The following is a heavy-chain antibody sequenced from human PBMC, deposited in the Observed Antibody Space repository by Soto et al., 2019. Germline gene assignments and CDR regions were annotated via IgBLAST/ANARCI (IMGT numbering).Heavy chain of an antibody. J-gene: IGHJ4*02. CDR3: APRMAGRRGFDY. V-gene: IGHV2-5*02. CDR1: GFSLSTSGVG. Sequence: QITLKESGPTLVKPTQTLTLTCTFSGFSLSTSGVGVGWIRQPPGKALEWLELIYCDDDKRYSPTLKSRLTTTKHTSKNPVVLTMTNMDPVDTATYYCAPRMAGRRGFDYWGQGTLVTVSS. CDR2: IYCDDDK. D-gene: IGHD6-19*01.